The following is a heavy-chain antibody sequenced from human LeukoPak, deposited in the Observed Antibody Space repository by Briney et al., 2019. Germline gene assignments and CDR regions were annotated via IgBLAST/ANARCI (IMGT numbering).Heavy chain of an antibody. CDR3: ARDKQVGATLLDF. CDR1: GFTFSSYW. J-gene: IGHJ4*02. V-gene: IGHV3-7*01. CDR2: IKQDGSEA. D-gene: IGHD1-26*01. Sequence: GGSLRLSCVASGFTFSSYWMSWVRQAPGKGLEWVANIKQDGSEAYYVDSVKGRFIISRDNAKNSLYLEMNSLRVDGTAAYYCARDKQVGATLLDFWGQGTLVTVSS.